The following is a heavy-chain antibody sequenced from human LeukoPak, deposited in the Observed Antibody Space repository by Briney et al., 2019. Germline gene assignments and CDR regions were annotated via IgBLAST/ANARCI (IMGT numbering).Heavy chain of an antibody. J-gene: IGHJ5*02. D-gene: IGHD2-21*02. V-gene: IGHV4-31*03. CDR2: MYHNGRP. CDR3: ARVGWVTSFVGS. CDR1: GGSISSGGYY. Sequence: PSETLSLTCTVSGGSISSGGYYWSWIRQQPGKGLESIAYMYHNGRPYYNPSLQSRVTISVDTSKNQFSLKLSSVTAADTAIYYCARVGWVTSFVGSWGQGTQVTVSS.